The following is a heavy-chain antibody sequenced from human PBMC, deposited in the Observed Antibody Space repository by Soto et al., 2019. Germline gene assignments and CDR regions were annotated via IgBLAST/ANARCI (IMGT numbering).Heavy chain of an antibody. V-gene: IGHV1-69*08. CDR3: ARDGYNWYYFDY. D-gene: IGHD5-12*01. Sequence: QVQLVQSGAEVKKPGSSVKVSCKASGGTFSSYTISWVRQAPGQGLEWMGRIIPILGIANYAQKFKGRVTITAENSTSTAYMEMSSLRSEDTAVYYCARDGYNWYYFDYWGQGTLVTVSS. J-gene: IGHJ4*02. CDR1: GGTFSSYT. CDR2: IIPILGIA.